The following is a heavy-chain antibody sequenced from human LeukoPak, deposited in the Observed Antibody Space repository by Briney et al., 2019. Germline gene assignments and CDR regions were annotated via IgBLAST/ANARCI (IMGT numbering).Heavy chain of an antibody. CDR3: AREYGDYFYSYYYMDV. D-gene: IGHD4-17*01. Sequence: SETLSLTCTVSGGSISSYYWSWIRQPAGKGLEWIGRIYTSGTNYNPSLKSRVTMSVDTYKNQFSLKLNSVTATDTAVYYCAREYGDYFYSYYYMDVWGKGTTVTVSS. J-gene: IGHJ6*03. CDR1: GGSISSYY. CDR2: IYTSGT. V-gene: IGHV4-4*07.